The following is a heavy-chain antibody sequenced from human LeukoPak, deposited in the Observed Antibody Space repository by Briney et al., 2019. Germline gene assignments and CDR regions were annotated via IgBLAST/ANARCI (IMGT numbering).Heavy chain of an antibody. CDR2: IRYDGSNK. V-gene: IGHV3-30*02. CDR1: GFTFSSYG. J-gene: IGHJ4*02. CDR3: AREKAYYDILTGFGYFDY. D-gene: IGHD3-9*01. Sequence: PGGSLRLSCAASGFTFSSYGMHWVRQAPGKGLEWVAFIRYDGSNKYYADSVKGRFTISRDNAKNSLYLQMNSLRAEDTAVYYCAREKAYYDILTGFGYFDYWGQGTLVTVSS.